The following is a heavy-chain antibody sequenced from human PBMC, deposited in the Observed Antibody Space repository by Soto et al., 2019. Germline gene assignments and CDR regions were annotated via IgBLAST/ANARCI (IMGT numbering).Heavy chain of an antibody. Sequence: QVQLQQWGAGLLKPSETLSLTCAVYGGSFSGYYWSWIRQPPGKGLEWIGEINHSGSTNYNPSLKGRGTISVDTSKNQFSLKLSSVTAADTAVYYCARGRYGETDYCGQGTLVTVSS. CDR2: INHSGST. CDR1: GGSFSGYY. CDR3: ARGRYGETDY. D-gene: IGHD4-17*01. V-gene: IGHV4-34*01. J-gene: IGHJ4*02.